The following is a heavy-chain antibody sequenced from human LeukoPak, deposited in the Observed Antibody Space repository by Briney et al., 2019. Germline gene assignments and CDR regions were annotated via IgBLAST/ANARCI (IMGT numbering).Heavy chain of an antibody. CDR3: ARSKGYSYEDGMDV. D-gene: IGHD5-18*01. CDR2: IIPIFGTA. Sequence: SVKVSCMASGYAFTNFGISWVRQAPGQGLEWMGGIIPIFGTANYAQKFQGRVTITADESTSTAYMELSSLRSEDTAVYYCARSKGYSYEDGMDVWGQGTTVTVSS. CDR1: GYAFTNFG. J-gene: IGHJ6*02. V-gene: IGHV1-69*13.